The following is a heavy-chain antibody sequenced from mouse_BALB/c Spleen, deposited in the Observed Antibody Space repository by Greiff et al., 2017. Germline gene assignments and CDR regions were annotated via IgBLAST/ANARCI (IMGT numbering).Heavy chain of an antibody. CDR3: ARGYSFSAWFAY. J-gene: IGHJ3*01. CDR2: IYPGNGDT. CDR1: GYTFTSYN. D-gene: IGHD2-14*01. Sequence: LQQSGAELVKPGASVKMSCKASGYTFTSYNMHWVKQTPGQGLEWIGAIYPGNGDTSYNQKFKGKATLTADKSSSTAYMQLSSLTSEDSAVYYCARGYSFSAWFAYWGQGTLVTVSA. V-gene: IGHV1-12*01.